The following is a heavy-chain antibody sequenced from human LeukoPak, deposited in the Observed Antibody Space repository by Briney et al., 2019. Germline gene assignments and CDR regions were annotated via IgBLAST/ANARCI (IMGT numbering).Heavy chain of an antibody. CDR3: AKDIIAAAGARWFDP. Sequence: GGSLRLSCAASGFTFSSYTMSWVRQAPGKGLEWVSTISSNGGSTYYADSVKGRFTISRDNSKNTLYLQMNSLRAEDTAVYYCAKDIIAAAGARWFDPWGQGTLVTVSS. D-gene: IGHD6-13*01. CDR2: ISSNGGST. J-gene: IGHJ5*02. CDR1: GFTFSSYT. V-gene: IGHV3-23*01.